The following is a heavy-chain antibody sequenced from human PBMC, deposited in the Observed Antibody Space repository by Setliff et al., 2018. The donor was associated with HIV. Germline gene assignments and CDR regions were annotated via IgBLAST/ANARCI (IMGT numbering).Heavy chain of an antibody. CDR2: ILFSGTT. Sequence: LSLTCNVSGGSISTSSSYWGWIRQPPGKELEWIGSILFSGTTYYNPSLKSRVTISADTSKNQFFLKLTSVTAADTAMYYCARSPDYWGQGTQVTAPQ. CDR3: ARSPDY. V-gene: IGHV4-39*07. J-gene: IGHJ4*02. CDR1: GGSISTSSSY.